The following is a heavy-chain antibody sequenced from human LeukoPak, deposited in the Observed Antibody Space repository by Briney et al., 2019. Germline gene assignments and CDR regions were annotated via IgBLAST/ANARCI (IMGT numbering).Heavy chain of an antibody. Sequence: GGSLRLSCAAPGFTFSSYGMHWVRQAPGKGLEWVAVISYDGSNKYYADSVKGRFTISRDNSKNTLYLQMNSLRAEDTAVYYCARISLTGYAPISGYFDYWGQGTLVTVSS. CDR1: GFTFSSYG. CDR3: ARISLTGYAPISGYFDY. CDR2: ISYDGSNK. D-gene: IGHD3-9*01. J-gene: IGHJ4*02. V-gene: IGHV3-30*03.